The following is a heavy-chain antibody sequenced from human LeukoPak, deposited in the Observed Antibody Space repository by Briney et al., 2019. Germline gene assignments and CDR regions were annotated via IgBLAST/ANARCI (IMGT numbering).Heavy chain of an antibody. J-gene: IGHJ5*02. Sequence: SETLSLTCTVSGGSISSSSYCWGWIRQPPGKGLEWIGSIYYSGSIYYNPSLKSRVTISVDMSKNQFSLKLISVTAADTAVYYCARGDFWSGYKNWFDPWGQGTLVTVSS. D-gene: IGHD3-3*01. CDR3: ARGDFWSGYKNWFDP. V-gene: IGHV4-39*01. CDR2: IYYSGSI. CDR1: GGSISSSSYC.